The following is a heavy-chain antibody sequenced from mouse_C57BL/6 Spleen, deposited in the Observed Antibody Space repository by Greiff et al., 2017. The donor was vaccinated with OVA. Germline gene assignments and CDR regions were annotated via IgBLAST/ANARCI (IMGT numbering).Heavy chain of an antibody. Sequence: EVKVEESGGGLVKPGGSLKLSCAASGFTFSSYAMSWVRQTPEKRLEWVATISAGGSYTYYPDNVKGRFTITRANAKNNLYLQMRHLKSEDTAMYYCSRAYYYGSSSPPYYAMDYWGQGTSVTVSS. J-gene: IGHJ4*01. CDR2: ISAGGSYT. CDR3: SRAYYYGSSSPPYYAMDY. D-gene: IGHD1-1*01. CDR1: GFTFSSYA. V-gene: IGHV5-4*03.